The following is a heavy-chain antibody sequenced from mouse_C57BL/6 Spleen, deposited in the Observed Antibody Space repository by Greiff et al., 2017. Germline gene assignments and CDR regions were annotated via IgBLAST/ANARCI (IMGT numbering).Heavy chain of an antibody. CDR3: ARSASSGYAFDY. J-gene: IGHJ2*01. D-gene: IGHD3-2*02. Sequence: QVQLQQSGAELVKPGASVKLSCTASGYTFTSYWMHWVKQRPGRGLEWIGRIDPNSGGTKYTEKFKSKATLTVDKSSSTAYMQLRSLTSEDSAVFYYARSASSGYAFDYWGQGTTLTVSS. V-gene: IGHV1-72*01. CDR2: IDPNSGGT. CDR1: GYTFTSYW.